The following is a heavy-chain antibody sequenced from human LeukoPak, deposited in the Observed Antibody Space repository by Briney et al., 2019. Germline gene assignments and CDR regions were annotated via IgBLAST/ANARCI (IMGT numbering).Heavy chain of an antibody. CDR3: ARGAYCSGGSCHSFDYYFSGMDV. D-gene: IGHD2-15*01. V-gene: IGHV3-48*01. J-gene: IGHJ6*02. CDR1: GSTFSTYS. CDR2: ISSPSSTI. Sequence: PGGSLRLSCAASGSTFSTYSMNWVRQAPGKGLEWVSYISSPSSTIYYADSVKGRFTISRDNAKNSLYLQMNSMRAEDTAVYYCARGAYCSGGSCHSFDYYFSGMDVWGQGTTVTVSS.